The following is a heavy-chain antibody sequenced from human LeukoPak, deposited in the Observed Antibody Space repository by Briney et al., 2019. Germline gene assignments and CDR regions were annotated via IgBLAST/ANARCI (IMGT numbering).Heavy chain of an antibody. CDR1: GGTFSSYA. CDR3: AREGEYAPHYFDY. D-gene: IGHD3-10*01. J-gene: IGHJ4*02. CDR2: IIPILGIA. V-gene: IGHV1-69*04. Sequence: SVKVSCKASGGTFSSYAISWVRQAPGQGLERMGRIIPILGIANYAQKFQGRVTITADKSTSTAYMELSSLRSEDTAVYYCAREGEYAPHYFDYWGQGTLVTVSS.